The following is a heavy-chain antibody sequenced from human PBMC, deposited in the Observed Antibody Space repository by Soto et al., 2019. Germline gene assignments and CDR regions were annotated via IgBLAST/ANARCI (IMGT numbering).Heavy chain of an antibody. CDR3: ARDDASSTRIRAFDV. CDR2: VSGYNGDT. J-gene: IGHJ3*01. D-gene: IGHD2-2*01. V-gene: IGHV1-18*01. Sequence: APVKASCKASGYTFNNYDFNWVQQAPGQGLEWMGWVSGYNGDTTYAQTLQGRCTMTTDTSTSTVYMELRGLRSDDTAVYYCARDDASSTRIRAFDVWVQGTMVPVSS. CDR1: GYTFNNYD.